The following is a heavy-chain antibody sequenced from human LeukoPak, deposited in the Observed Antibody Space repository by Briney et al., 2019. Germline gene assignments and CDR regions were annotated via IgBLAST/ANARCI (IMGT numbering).Heavy chain of an antibody. CDR1: GFTFSDYY. CDR3: SSSQRRSYYVMDV. J-gene: IGHJ6*04. Sequence: GGSLRLSCAASGFTFSDYYMSWIRQAPGKGLEWVSYISSSSSYANYADSVKGRFTFSRANAEDSLYLQMNSQRSKDTDGSYCSSSQRRSYYVMDVWGEGTTVSVSS. CDR2: ISSSSSYA. V-gene: IGHV3-11*03.